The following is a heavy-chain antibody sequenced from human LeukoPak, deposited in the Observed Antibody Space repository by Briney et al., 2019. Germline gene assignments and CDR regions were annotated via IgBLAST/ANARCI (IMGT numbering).Heavy chain of an antibody. D-gene: IGHD1-26*01. Sequence: SETLSLTCTVSGGSISSSSYYWGWIRQPPGKGLEWIGSIYYSGSTYYNPSLKSPVTISVDTSKNQFSLKLCSVTAADTAVYYRASPGGSYYFDYWGQGTLVTVSS. J-gene: IGHJ4*02. CDR3: ASPGGSYYFDY. CDR1: GGSISSSSYY. V-gene: IGHV4-39*01. CDR2: IYYSGST.